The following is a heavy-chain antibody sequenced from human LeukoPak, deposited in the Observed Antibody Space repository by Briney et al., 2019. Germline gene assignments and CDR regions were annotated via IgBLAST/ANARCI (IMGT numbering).Heavy chain of an antibody. Sequence: SETLSLTCTVSGGSISSSSYYWGWIRQPPGKGLEWIGSIYYSGSTYYNPSLKSRVTISVDTSKNQFSLKLSSVTAADTAVYYCARAGTVVTHHYWYFDLWGRGTLVTVSS. D-gene: IGHD4-23*01. CDR2: IYYSGST. CDR3: ARAGTVVTHHYWYFDL. J-gene: IGHJ2*01. V-gene: IGHV4-39*01. CDR1: GGSISSSSYY.